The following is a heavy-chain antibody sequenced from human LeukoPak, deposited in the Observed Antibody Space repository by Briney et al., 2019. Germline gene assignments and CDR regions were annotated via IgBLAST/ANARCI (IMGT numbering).Heavy chain of an antibody. CDR1: GYTFTGYY. CDR3: ARERLKWLAYHPDY. J-gene: IGHJ4*02. Sequence: ASVKVSCKASGYTFTGYYMHWVRQAPGQGLEWMGWINPNSGGTNYAQKFQGRVTMTRDTSISTAYMELIRLRSDDTAVYYCARERLKWLAYHPDYWGQGTLVTVSS. D-gene: IGHD6-19*01. CDR2: INPNSGGT. V-gene: IGHV1-2*02.